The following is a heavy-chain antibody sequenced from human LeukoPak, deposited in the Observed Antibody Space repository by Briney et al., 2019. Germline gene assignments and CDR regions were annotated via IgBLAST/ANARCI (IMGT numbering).Heavy chain of an antibody. V-gene: IGHV4-34*01. CDR2: INHSGST. CDR1: GGSFSGYY. D-gene: IGHD3-9*01. Sequence: PSETLSLTCAVYGGSFSGYYWSWIRQPPGKGLEWIGEINHSGSTNYNPSLKSRVTISVDTSKNQFSLKLSSVTAADTAVYYCARGSKRYFDWLYGYFDYWGQGTLVTVSS. CDR3: ARGSKRYFDWLYGYFDY. J-gene: IGHJ4*02.